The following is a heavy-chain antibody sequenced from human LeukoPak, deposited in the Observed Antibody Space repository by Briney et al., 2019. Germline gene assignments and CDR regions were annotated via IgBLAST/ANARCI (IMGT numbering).Heavy chain of an antibody. CDR1: GYTFTSYD. CDR2: MNPNSGNT. Sequence: GASVKVSCKASGYTFTSYDINWVRQATGQGLEWMGWMNPNSGNTGYAQKLQGRVTMTTDTSTSTAYMELRSLRSDDTAVYYCARGLRKNWFDPWGQGTLVTVSS. V-gene: IGHV1-8*01. J-gene: IGHJ5*02. CDR3: ARGLRKNWFDP. D-gene: IGHD4-17*01.